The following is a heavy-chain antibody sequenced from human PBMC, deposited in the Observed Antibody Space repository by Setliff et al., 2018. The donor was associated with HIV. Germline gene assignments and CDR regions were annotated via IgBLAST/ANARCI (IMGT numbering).Heavy chain of an antibody. D-gene: IGHD3-10*01. CDR3: ARLSLSLVRGIINSGDRFFDY. Sequence: SETLSLTCAVSGYSIRSGYYWGWIRQSPGKGLEWIGSIFHSGSTYTSPSLRSRVTISVDTSKNQFSLKLSSVTAADTAVYYCARLSLSLVRGIINSGDRFFDYWGQGSLVTVSS. V-gene: IGHV4-38-2*01. CDR1: GYSIRSGYY. J-gene: IGHJ4*02. CDR2: IFHSGST.